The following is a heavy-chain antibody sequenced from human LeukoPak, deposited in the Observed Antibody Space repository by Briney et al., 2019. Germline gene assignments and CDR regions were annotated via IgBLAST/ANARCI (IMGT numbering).Heavy chain of an antibody. Sequence: SETLSLTCAVSGGSISSGGYSWSWIRQPPGKGLEWIGYIYYSGTTYYNPSLKSRVTISLDTSKNQFSLKLSSVTAADTAVYYCARAPRVGATSDYWGQGTLVTVSS. CDR2: IYYSGTT. J-gene: IGHJ4*02. CDR3: ARAPRVGATSDY. CDR1: GGSISSGGYS. D-gene: IGHD1-26*01. V-gene: IGHV4-30-4*07.